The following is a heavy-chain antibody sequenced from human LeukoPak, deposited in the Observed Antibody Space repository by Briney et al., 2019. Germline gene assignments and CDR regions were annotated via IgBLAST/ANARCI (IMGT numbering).Heavy chain of an antibody. D-gene: IGHD2-21*02. CDR3: ARTRVVVTAYFDY. Sequence: GGSLRLSCAASGFTFSNYWMSWVRQAPGKGLEWVANIKDFGSEKYYVDSVKGRFTISRDNAKNSLYLQMNSLRAEDTALYYCARTRVVVTAYFDYWGQGNRVTVSS. J-gene: IGHJ4*02. CDR1: GFTFSNYW. CDR2: IKDFGSEK. V-gene: IGHV3-7*01.